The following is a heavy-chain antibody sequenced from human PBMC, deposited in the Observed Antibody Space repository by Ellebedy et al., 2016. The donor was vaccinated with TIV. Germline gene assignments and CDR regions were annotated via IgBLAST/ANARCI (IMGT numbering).Heavy chain of an antibody. CDR3: ASTQYCSSTSCSTVYYYMDV. CDR1: GYTFTGYY. J-gene: IGHJ6*03. D-gene: IGHD2-2*01. CDR2: INPYSGGT. V-gene: IGHV1-2*02. Sequence: ASVKVSXXASGYTFTGYYMHWVRQAPGQGLEWMGWINPYSGGTNNAQKFQGRVTMTRDTSISTAYMELSRLRSEDTAVYYCASTQYCSSTSCSTVYYYMDVWGKGTTVTVSS.